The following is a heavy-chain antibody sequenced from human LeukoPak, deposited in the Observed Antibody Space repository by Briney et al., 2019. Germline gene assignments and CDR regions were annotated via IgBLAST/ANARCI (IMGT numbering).Heavy chain of an antibody. J-gene: IGHJ3*02. V-gene: IGHV4-39*07. CDR2: IYYSGST. D-gene: IGHD2-2*01. CDR3: ARDSLGYCSSTSCYGYAFDI. CDR1: GGSISSSSYY. Sequence: SETLSLTCTVSGGSISSSSYYWGWIRQPPGKGLEWIGSIYYSGSTYYNPSLKSRATISVDTSKNQFSLKLSSVTAADTAVYYCARDSLGYCSSTSCYGYAFDIWGQGTMVTVSS.